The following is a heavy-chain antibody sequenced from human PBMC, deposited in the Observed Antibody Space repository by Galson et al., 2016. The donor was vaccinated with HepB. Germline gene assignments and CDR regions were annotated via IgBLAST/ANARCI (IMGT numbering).Heavy chain of an antibody. V-gene: IGHV4-4*02. CDR2: IYHSGSA. CDR1: GGSISSSYW. J-gene: IGHJ4*02. Sequence: SETLSLTCAVSGGSISSSYWWSWVRQPPGKGLEWIGSIYHSGSAYYNPSLKSRVTISIDTSKDQFSLNLSSVTAADTAVYYCARNNVGGYYYGSGSFGYWGQGTLVTVSS. CDR3: ARNNVGGYYYGSGSFGY. D-gene: IGHD3-10*01.